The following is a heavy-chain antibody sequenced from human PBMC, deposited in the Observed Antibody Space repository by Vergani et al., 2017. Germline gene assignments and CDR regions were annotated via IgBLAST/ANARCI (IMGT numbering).Heavy chain of an antibody. CDR1: GYTFTSYD. V-gene: IGHV1-8*02. CDR3: ARNEAYYYDSSGYYNFDY. CDR2: MNPNSGNT. Sequence: QVQLVQSGAEVKKPGASVKVSCKASGYTFTSYDINWVRQATGQGLEWMGWMNPNSGNTGYAQKFQGRVTMTRNTSISTAYMELSSLRSEDTAVYYCARNEAYYYDSSGYYNFDYWGQGTLVTVSS. D-gene: IGHD3-22*01. J-gene: IGHJ4*02.